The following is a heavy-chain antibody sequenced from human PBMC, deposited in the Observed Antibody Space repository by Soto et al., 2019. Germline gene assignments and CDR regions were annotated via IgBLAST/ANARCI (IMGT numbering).Heavy chain of an antibody. CDR2: IFPNGRDK. CDR3: ARDDEHGSKCERAY. Sequence: QVQLVQSGGGVVQPGRSLRLSCAASGLNFNTYFMHWVRQAPGKGLEWVAMIFPNGRDKEYADSVRGRFTVSRDNSNNRVYLRMDSLGPEETAVYYCARDDEHGSKCERAYWGQCAVVTVSS. CDR1: GLNFNTYF. D-gene: IGHD1-26*01. V-gene: IGHV3-30*13. J-gene: IGHJ1*01.